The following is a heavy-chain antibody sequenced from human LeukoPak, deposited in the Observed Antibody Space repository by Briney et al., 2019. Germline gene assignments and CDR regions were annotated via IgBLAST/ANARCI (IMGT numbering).Heavy chain of an antibody. CDR1: GGTFSSYA. V-gene: IGHV1-69*05. Sequence: SVKVSCKASGGTFSSYAISWVRQAPGQGLEWMGGIIPIFGTANYAQKFQGRVTITTDESTSTAYMELSSLRSEDTAVYYCARGGLITIFGVVEPTGYYYYMDVWGKGTTVTVSS. D-gene: IGHD3-3*01. CDR3: ARGGLITIFGVVEPTGYYYYMDV. CDR2: IIPIFGTA. J-gene: IGHJ6*03.